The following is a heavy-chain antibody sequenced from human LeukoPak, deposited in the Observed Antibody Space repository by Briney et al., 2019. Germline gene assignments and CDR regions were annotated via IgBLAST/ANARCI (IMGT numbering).Heavy chain of an antibody. J-gene: IGHJ4*02. V-gene: IGHV3-53*01. Sequence: PGGSLRLSCAASGFTVSSYYMSWVRQAPGKGLEWDSVIYSGGSTYYADSVKGRFTVSRDNSKNTLYLQMSSLGAEDTAVYYCARDRTGGNFLFDYWGQGTLVTVSS. CDR2: IYSGGST. CDR1: GFTVSSYY. CDR3: ARDRTGGNFLFDY. D-gene: IGHD4-23*01.